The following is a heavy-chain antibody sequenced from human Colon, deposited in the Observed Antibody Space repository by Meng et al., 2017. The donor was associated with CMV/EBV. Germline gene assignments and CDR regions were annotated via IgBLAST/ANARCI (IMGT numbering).Heavy chain of an antibody. CDR1: GGSISGYY. V-gene: IGHV4-59*01. D-gene: IGHD1-14*01. J-gene: IGHJ4*02. CDR2: IYYKGGNGGT. Sequence: QVPLQGSGPGLLKPSETLSLTCIVSGGSISGYYWNWIRQSPGKGLEWIGYIYYKGGNGGTYYNPSLKSRVTMSVDTSKNQFSLKMTSVTAADTAVYYCVRDKSNRLDFWGQGTLVTVSS. CDR3: VRDKSNRLDF.